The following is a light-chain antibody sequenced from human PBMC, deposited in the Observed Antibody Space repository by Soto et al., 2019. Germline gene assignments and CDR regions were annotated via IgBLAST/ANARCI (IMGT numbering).Light chain of an antibody. CDR1: QSINSN. V-gene: IGKV3-15*01. J-gene: IGKJ5*01. Sequence: ERVMTQSPAPLSVSPGERATLSCRASQSINSNLAWYQQKPGQAPRLLIDGASTRATGIPARFSGSGFGTEFTLTISSLQSEDFAVYYCQQFNNWPLTFGQGTRLEIK. CDR2: GAS. CDR3: QQFNNWPLT.